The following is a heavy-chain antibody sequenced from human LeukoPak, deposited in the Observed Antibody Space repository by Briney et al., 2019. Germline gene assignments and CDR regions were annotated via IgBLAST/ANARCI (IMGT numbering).Heavy chain of an antibody. D-gene: IGHD3-22*01. CDR1: GFTFSNYG. Sequence: PGGSLRLSCAASGFTFSNYGMHWVRQAPGKGLEWVAFIRYDGSNKYYADSVKGRFTISRDSSKNTLNLQMNSLRAEDTAVYYCAKDPTHYRVWDYYETIGLSYWGQGTLVTVSS. V-gene: IGHV3-30*02. J-gene: IGHJ4*02. CDR2: IRYDGSNK. CDR3: AKDPTHYRVWDYYETIGLSY.